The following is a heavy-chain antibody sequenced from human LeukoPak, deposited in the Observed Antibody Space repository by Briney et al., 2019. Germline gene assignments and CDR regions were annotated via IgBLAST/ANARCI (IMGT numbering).Heavy chain of an antibody. CDR2: IHNSGHT. CDR3: GRHGHDTGNYEAHFDY. J-gene: IGHJ4*02. D-gene: IGHD1-1*01. V-gene: IGHV4-59*08. CDR1: GDSISSYY. Sequence: PSETLSLTFTVSGDSISSYYWSWIRQPPGKGLEWIAYIHNSGHTNSNPSLKSRVTISIDTSKSQFPLELKSVTAADTAVYYCGRHGHDTGNYEAHFDYWGQGALVTVSS.